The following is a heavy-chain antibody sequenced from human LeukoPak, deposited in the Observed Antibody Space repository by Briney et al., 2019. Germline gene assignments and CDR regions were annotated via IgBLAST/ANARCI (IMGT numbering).Heavy chain of an antibody. CDR2: ISAYNGHT. D-gene: IGHD3-9*01. CDR1: RYTFSSYG. J-gene: IGHJ5*02. Sequence: ASVKVSCKTSRYTFSSYGINWVRQAPGQGLEWMGWISAYNGHTDHAQKLQGRLTMTTDTSTTTAYMELRSLRSDDTAVYYCARDYYDILTGYQYNWFGPWGQGTLVTVSS. V-gene: IGHV1-18*04. CDR3: ARDYYDILTGYQYNWFGP.